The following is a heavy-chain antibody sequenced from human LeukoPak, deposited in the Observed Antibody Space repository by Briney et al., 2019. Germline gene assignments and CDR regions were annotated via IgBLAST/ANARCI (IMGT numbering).Heavy chain of an antibody. D-gene: IGHD4-11*01. CDR1: GASISVYY. J-gene: IGHJ2*01. V-gene: IGHV4-59*01. CDR3: VRGWMTIDV. CDR2: FSYSGST. Sequence: SETLSLTCTVSGASISVYYWSWIRQTPGKGLEWIGYFSYSGSTNYNPSLKSRVTMSVDTSKNQFSLKLRSVTAADTAVYYCVRGWMTIDVWGRGTLVIVSS.